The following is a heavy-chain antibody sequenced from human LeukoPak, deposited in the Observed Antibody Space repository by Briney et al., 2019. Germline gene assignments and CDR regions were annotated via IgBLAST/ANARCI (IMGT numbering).Heavy chain of an antibody. CDR2: ISAYNGNT. J-gene: IGHJ5*02. D-gene: IGHD2-2*01. CDR1: GYTFTGYY. V-gene: IGHV1-18*04. CDR3: ARDIAVVVVVPAAIGWFDP. Sequence: ASVKVSCKASGYTFTGYYMHWVRQAPGQGLEWMGWISAYNGNTNYAQKLQGRVTMTTDTSTSTAYMELRSLRSEDTAVYYCARDIAVVVVVPAAIGWFDPCGQGTLVTVSS.